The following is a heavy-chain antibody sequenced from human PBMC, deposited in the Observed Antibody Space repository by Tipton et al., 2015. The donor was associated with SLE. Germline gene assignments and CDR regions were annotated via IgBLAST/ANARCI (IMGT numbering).Heavy chain of an antibody. CDR1: GGSISSGGYY. J-gene: IGHJ6*03. Sequence: TLSLTCTVSGGSISSGGYYWSWIRQHPGKGLEWIGHIYYSGSTNYNPSLKSRVTISVDTSKNQFSLKLSSVTAADTAVYYCARDKKAPSYYYYYMDVWGKGTTVTVSS. V-gene: IGHV4-61*08. CDR3: ARDKKAPSYYYYYMDV. CDR2: IYYSGST.